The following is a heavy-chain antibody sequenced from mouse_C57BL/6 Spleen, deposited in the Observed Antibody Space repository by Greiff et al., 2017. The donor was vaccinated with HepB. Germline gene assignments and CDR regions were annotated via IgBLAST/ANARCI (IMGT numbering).Heavy chain of an antibody. CDR1: GYTFTDYE. CDR2: IDPETGGT. CDR3: TRKPYDYDGSYYFDY. Sequence: QVQLQQSGAELVRPGASVTLSCTASGYTFTDYEMHWVKQTPVHGLEWIGAIDPETGGTAYNQKFKGKAILTADKSSSTAYMELRSLTSEDSAVYYCTRKPYDYDGSYYFDYWGQGTTLTVSS. J-gene: IGHJ2*01. D-gene: IGHD2-4*01. V-gene: IGHV1-15*01.